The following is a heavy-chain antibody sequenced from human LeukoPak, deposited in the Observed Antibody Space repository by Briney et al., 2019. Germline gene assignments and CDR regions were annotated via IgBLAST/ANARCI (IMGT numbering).Heavy chain of an antibody. D-gene: IGHD2-2*01. CDR3: ARGPIIDIVVIPAAADYYHMDV. CDR1: GYTLTSYG. Sequence: ASVKVSCKASGYTLTSYGISWVRQAPGQGLEWMGWISAYNGNTRYAQKLQGRVTMTTDSSTSTAYMELRSLRSDDTAVYYRARGPIIDIVVIPAAADYYHMDVWGKGTTATVSS. J-gene: IGHJ6*03. CDR2: ISAYNGNT. V-gene: IGHV1-18*01.